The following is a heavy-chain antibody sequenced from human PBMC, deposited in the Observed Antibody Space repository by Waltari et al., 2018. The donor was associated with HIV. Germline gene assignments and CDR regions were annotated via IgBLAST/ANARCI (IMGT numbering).Heavy chain of an antibody. J-gene: IGHJ5*02. CDR1: GGSIPSYY. V-gene: IGHV4-59*01. Sequence: QVQLRESGPGLVKPSETLSLTCTVSGGSIPSYYWSWIRQPPGRGLEWIGYVYFSGSIKDTPPRKSRVTISVDRSKNQFSLRVNSVTAADTAVYYCARQRQQPSVAWFDPWGQGALVTVSS. CDR3: ARQRQQPSVAWFDP. D-gene: IGHD6-13*01. CDR2: VYFSGSI.